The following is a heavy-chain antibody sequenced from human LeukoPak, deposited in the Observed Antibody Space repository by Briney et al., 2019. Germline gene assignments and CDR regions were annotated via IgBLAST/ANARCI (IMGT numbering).Heavy chain of an antibody. J-gene: IGHJ5*02. D-gene: IGHD3-22*01. Sequence: SETLSLTCTVSGGSISSYYWSWIRQPAGKGLEWIGRIYTSGSTNYNPSLKSRVTMSVDTSKNQFSLKLSSVTAADTAVYYCARDIIHYYDSSGYYYRWFDPWGQGTLVTVSS. CDR3: ARDIIHYYDSSGYYYRWFDP. CDR1: GGSISSYY. V-gene: IGHV4-4*07. CDR2: IYTSGST.